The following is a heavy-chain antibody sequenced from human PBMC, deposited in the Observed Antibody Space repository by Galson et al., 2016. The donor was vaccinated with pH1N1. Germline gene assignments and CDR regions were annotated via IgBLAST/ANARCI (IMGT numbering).Heavy chain of an antibody. Sequence: SLRLSCAASGLVFRAYSMHWVRQAPGKGLEWVAVLSYDENQEYYADFVKGRFTVPRDTSQSTLYLQMNSLRPEDTAVYYCARGPKSSSGWTFYYFGMDVWGHGTTVIVS. CDR2: LSYDENQE. CDR1: GLVFRAYS. CDR3: ARGPKSSSGWTFYYFGMDV. V-gene: IGHV3-30-3*01. J-gene: IGHJ6*02. D-gene: IGHD3-22*01.